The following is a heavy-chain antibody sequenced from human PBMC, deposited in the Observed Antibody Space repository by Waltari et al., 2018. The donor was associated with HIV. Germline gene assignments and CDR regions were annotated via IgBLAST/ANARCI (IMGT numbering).Heavy chain of an antibody. V-gene: IGHV4-34*01. CDR3: ARGERAGSTNPGYFDY. D-gene: IGHD2-8*01. J-gene: IGHJ4*02. CDR2: INHSGST. Sequence: QVQLQQWGAGLLKPSETLSLTCAVNGGSSSGYYWSWIRQPPGKGLEWIGEINHSGSTNYNPSLKSRVTISVDTSKNQFSLKLSSVTAADTAVYYCARGERAGSTNPGYFDYWGQGTLVTVSS. CDR1: GGSSSGYY.